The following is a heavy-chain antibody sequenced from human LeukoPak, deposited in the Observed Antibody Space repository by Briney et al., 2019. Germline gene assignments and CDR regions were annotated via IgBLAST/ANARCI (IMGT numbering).Heavy chain of an antibody. CDR1: GFSFSTYS. V-gene: IGHV3-48*04. D-gene: IGHD1-26*01. CDR2: IGSSGSLI. J-gene: IGHJ4*02. Sequence: GGSLRLSCAASGFSFSTYSMNWVRLAPGKGLEWVSFIGSSGSLIFYADSVKGRFTISRDNAKNSLYLEMNSLRAEDTAIYYCASRVVGARFDYWGQGTLVTVSS. CDR3: ASRVVGARFDY.